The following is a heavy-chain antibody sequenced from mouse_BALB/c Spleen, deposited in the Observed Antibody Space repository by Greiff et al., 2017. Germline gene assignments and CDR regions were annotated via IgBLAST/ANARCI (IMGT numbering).Heavy chain of an antibody. V-gene: IGHV5-6-3*01. Sequence: EVKLMESGGGLVQPGGSLKLSCAASGFPFSSYGMSWVRQTPDKRLELVATINSNGGSTYYPDSVKGRFTISRDNAKNTLYLQMSSLKSEDTAMYYCARDNYRMDYWGQGTSVTVSA. CDR3: ARDNYRMDY. J-gene: IGHJ4*01. CDR1: GFPFSSYG. D-gene: IGHD2-14*01. CDR2: INSNGGST.